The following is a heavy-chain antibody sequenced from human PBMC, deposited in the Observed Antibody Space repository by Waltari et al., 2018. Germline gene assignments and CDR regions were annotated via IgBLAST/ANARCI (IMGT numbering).Heavy chain of an antibody. Sequence: EVQLVESGGGLVQPGGSLRLSCAASGFTFSSYWMSWVRKAPGKGLEWVANIKQDGSEKYYVDSVKGRFTISRDNAKNSLYLQMNSLRAEDTAVYYCAREESYYVGGTVRHGDVWGKGTTVTVSS. CDR1: GFTFSSYW. CDR2: IKQDGSEK. CDR3: AREESYYVGGTVRHGDV. D-gene: IGHD3-16*01. V-gene: IGHV3-7*01. J-gene: IGHJ6*04.